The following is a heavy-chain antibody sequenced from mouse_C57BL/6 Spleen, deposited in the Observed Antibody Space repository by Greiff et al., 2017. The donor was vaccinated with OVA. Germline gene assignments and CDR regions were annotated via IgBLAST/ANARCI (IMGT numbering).Heavy chain of an antibody. Sequence: QVQLQQSGAELVKPGASVKLSCKASGYTFTSYWMQWVKQRPGQGLEWIGEIDPSDSYTNYNQKFKGKATLTVDTSSSTAYMQLSSLTSEDSAVYYCAREPWEGYWGQGTTLTVSS. CDR2: IDPSDSYT. J-gene: IGHJ2*01. CDR1: GYTFTSYW. V-gene: IGHV1-50*01. CDR3: AREPWEGY. D-gene: IGHD4-1*01.